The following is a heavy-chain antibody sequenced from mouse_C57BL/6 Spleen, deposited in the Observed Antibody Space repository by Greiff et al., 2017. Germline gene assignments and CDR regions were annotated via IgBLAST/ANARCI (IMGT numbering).Heavy chain of an antibody. Sequence: DVMLVESGGGLVQPGGSLSLSCAASGFTFTDYYMSLVRQPPGKALEWLGFIRNNANGYTTEYNASVTGRFTISRDNSQSILYLQMNALRAEDSATYYCARWGIYGPDYFDYWGQGTTLTVSS. D-gene: IGHD1-1*01. CDR2: IRNNANGYTT. J-gene: IGHJ2*01. V-gene: IGHV7-3*01. CDR3: ARWGIYGPDYFDY. CDR1: GFTFTDYY.